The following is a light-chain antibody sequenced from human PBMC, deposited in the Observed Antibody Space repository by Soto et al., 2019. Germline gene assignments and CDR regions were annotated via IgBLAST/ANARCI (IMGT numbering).Light chain of an antibody. V-gene: IGKV3-15*01. Sequence: DIVVTQSPATLSASPGERVTLSCRASQFVSSRLAWYQQRPGQVPRLLIYDTSTRAPGISARFSGSGSATEFTPTTSSMQSEDVAVDYCQEYLRWPPGMFGAGTKVDIK. CDR1: QFVSSR. J-gene: IGKJ4*02. CDR3: QEYLRWPPGM. CDR2: DTS.